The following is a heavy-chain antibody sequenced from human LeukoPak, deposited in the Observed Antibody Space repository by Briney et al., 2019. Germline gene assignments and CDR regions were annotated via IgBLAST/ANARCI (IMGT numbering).Heavy chain of an antibody. CDR2: IYHSGST. J-gene: IGHJ4*02. Sequence: SETLSLTCTVSGYSISSGYYWGWIRQPPGKGLEWIGSIYHSGSTYYNPSLKSRVTISVDTSKNQFSLKLSSVTAADTAVYYCARGPKTYYYDSSGYHFDYWGQGTLVTVSS. CDR3: ARGPKTYYYDSSGYHFDY. D-gene: IGHD3-22*01. CDR1: GYSISSGYY. V-gene: IGHV4-38-2*02.